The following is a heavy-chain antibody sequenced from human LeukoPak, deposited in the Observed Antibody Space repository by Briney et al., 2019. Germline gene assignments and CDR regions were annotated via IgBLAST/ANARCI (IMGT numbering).Heavy chain of an antibody. CDR1: GFTFSSYS. D-gene: IGHD3-16*01. V-gene: IGHV3-48*04. CDR2: ISSSSSTI. Sequence: PGGSLRLSCAASGFTFSSYSMNWVRQAPGKGLEWVSYISSSSSTIYYADSVKGRFTISRDNAKSTLYLQMNSLRAEDTAVYYCARGPLGGVAYWGQGTLVTVSS. J-gene: IGHJ4*02. CDR3: ARGPLGGVAY.